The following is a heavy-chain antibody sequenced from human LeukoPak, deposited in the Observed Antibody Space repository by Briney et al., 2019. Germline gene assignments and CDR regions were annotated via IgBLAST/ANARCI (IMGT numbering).Heavy chain of an antibody. V-gene: IGHV4-4*02. J-gene: IGHJ4*02. Sequence: SETLSLTCAVSGGSISSSNWWSWVRQPPGKGLEWIGEIYHSGSTNYNPSLKSRVTISVDTSKNQFSLKLSSVTAADTAVYYCARRGYSYGCRDCGYYFDYWGQGTLVTVSS. CDR1: GGSISSSNW. D-gene: IGHD5-18*01. CDR3: ARRGYSYGCRDCGYYFDY. CDR2: IYHSGST.